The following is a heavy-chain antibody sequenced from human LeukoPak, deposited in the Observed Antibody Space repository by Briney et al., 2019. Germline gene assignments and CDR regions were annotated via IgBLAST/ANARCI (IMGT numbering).Heavy chain of an antibody. D-gene: IGHD6-19*01. V-gene: IGHV4-39*01. J-gene: IGHJ4*02. CDR1: GGSISSSSYY. CDR3: ARSSSGWSDYFDY. CDR2: IYYSGST. Sequence: SETLSLTCTVSGGSISSSSYYWGWIRQPPGKGLEWIGSIYYSGSTYYNPSLKSRVTISVDTSKNQFSLKLSSVTAADTAVYYCARSSSGWSDYFDYWGQGTLVTVSS.